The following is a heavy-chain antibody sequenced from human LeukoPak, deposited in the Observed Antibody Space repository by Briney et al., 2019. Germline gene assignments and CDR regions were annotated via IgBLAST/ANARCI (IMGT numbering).Heavy chain of an antibody. CDR1: GYTFTAYY. V-gene: IGHV1-2*02. D-gene: IGHD4-23*01. CDR3: ARPQDHGGNVENFNI. J-gene: IGHJ3*02. CDR2: INPNSGGT. Sequence: ASVTVSCKASGYTFTAYYIHWVRPAPGQGLEWMGWINPNSGGTNYALKFRGRVPMTRDTSIRTASMELSRLISDDTAVYYCARPQDHGGNVENFNIWGQGTMVTVSS.